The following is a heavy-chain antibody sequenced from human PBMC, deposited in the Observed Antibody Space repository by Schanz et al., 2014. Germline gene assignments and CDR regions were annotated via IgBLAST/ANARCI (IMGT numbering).Heavy chain of an antibody. CDR1: GGSFIGYD. CDR2: INHYGRT. CDR3: AIPRGSYAPNWSEARYFQH. J-gene: IGHJ1*01. Sequence: QLQLQESGPGLVKPSETLSLTCAVYGGSFIGYDWSWIRQFPGQDLEWIGDINHYGRTNYNPSLMGRVSIPIDASQTQFSLKMTSVTAADTAIYYCAIPRGSYAPNWSEARYFQHWGQGSLVTVSS. V-gene: IGHV4-34*10. D-gene: IGHD1-1*01.